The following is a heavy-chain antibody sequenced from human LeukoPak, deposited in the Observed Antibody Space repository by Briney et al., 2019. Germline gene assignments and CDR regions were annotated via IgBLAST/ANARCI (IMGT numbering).Heavy chain of an antibody. CDR3: VREHKDYDGDGYYYGY. Sequence: SETLSLTCTVSGGSITNYYWSWIRQPAGKGLEWIGRIYAGRNTDHNPSLKSRVTMSLDSSKNQFSLRLTSVTAADTAVYYCVREHKDYDGDGYYYGYWGQGTLVTVSS. V-gene: IGHV4-4*07. CDR1: GGSITNYY. CDR2: IYAGRNT. J-gene: IGHJ4*02. D-gene: IGHD2-21*02.